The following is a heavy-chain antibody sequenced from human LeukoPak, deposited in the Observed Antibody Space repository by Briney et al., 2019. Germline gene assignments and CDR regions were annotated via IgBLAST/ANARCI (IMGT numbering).Heavy chain of an antibody. J-gene: IGHJ4*02. Sequence: ASVKVSCKASGYTFTTYGISWVRQAPGQGLEWMGWISARSGNTNYAQKLQGRVTMTTDTSTSTVYMELSSLRSDDTAVYYCARPLSSSSRDYFDYWGQGTLVTVSS. V-gene: IGHV1-18*01. CDR3: ARPLSSSSRDYFDY. CDR1: GYTFTTYG. D-gene: IGHD6-6*01. CDR2: ISARSGNT.